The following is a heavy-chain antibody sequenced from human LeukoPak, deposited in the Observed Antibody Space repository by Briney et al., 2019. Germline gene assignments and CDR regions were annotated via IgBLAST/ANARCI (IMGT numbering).Heavy chain of an antibody. CDR3: AREFSYYYDSSGHPCDY. CDR1: GGTFSSYA. V-gene: IGHV1-69*04. Sequence: SVKVSCKASGGTFSSYAISWVRQAPGQGLGWMGRIIPILGIANYAQKFQGRVTITADKSTSTAYMELSSLRSEDTAVYYCAREFSYYYDSSGHPCDYWGQGTLVTVSS. CDR2: IIPILGIA. D-gene: IGHD3-22*01. J-gene: IGHJ4*02.